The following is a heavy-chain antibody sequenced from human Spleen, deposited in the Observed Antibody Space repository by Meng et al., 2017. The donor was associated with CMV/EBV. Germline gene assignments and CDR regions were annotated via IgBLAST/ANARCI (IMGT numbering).Heavy chain of an antibody. CDR3: AQSYSPTLIDY. CDR2: IIPILGIA. Sequence: SVKVSCKASGGTFSSYAISWVRQAPGQGLEWMGGIIPILGIATYAQKFQGRVTITADKSTSTAYMELSSLRSEDTAVYYCAQSYSPTLIDYWGQGTLVTVSS. CDR1: GGTFSSYA. J-gene: IGHJ4*02. V-gene: IGHV1-69*10. D-gene: IGHD3-10*01.